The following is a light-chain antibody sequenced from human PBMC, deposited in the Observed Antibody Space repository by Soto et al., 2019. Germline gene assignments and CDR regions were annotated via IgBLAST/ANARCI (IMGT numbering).Light chain of an antibody. CDR2: DVN. CDR1: SSDVGGYNY. V-gene: IGLV2-11*01. J-gene: IGLJ3*02. CDR3: CSYAGSYTWV. Sequence: QSVLTQPRSVSGSPGQSVTISCTGTSSDVGGYNYVSWYQQHPGKAPKLIISDVNKRPSGVPDRFSGSKSGNTASLTISGLQAEDEADYYCCSYAGSYTWVFGGGTKVTVL.